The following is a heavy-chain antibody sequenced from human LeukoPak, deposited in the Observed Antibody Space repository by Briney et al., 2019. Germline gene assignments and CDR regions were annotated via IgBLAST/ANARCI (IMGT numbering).Heavy chain of an antibody. J-gene: IGHJ4*02. CDR3: AKDALSTRPRYFDY. CDR1: GFTFSSYW. V-gene: IGHV3-74*01. Sequence: GGSLRLSCAASGFTFSSYWMHWVRQAPGKGLVWVSRINSGGSDTRYADSVKGRFTISRDNAKNTLYLQMNSLRAEDTAVYYCAKDALSTRPRYFDYWGQGTLVTVSS. CDR2: INSGGSDT. D-gene: IGHD2/OR15-2a*01.